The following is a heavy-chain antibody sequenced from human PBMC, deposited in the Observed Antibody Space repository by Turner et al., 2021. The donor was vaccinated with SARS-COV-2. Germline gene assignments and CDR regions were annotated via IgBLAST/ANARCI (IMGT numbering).Heavy chain of an antibody. CDR3: ARDLFGIEDFDY. CDR2: IDAGANTI. D-gene: IGHD3-16*01. CDR1: GFTFSTYE. Sequence: VQLVESGGGLVQPGGSLRPSCEVSGFTFSTYEITWVRQAPGKGLEWVSYIDAGANTITYADTVRGRFIMSRDNAKNSVYLQMNSLRVEDTAVYYCARDLFGIEDFDYRGQGTLVAVSS. J-gene: IGHJ4*02. V-gene: IGHV3-48*03.